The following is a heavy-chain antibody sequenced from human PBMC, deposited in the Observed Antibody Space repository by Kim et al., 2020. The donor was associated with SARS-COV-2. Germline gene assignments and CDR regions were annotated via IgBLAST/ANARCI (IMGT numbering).Heavy chain of an antibody. CDR2: ISYDGSNK. CDR3: AKDNYYGSGRPYYYYGMD. D-gene: IGHD3-10*01. Sequence: LSLTCAASGFTFSSYGMHWVRQAPGKGLEWVAVISYDGSNKYYADSVKGRFTISRDNSKNTLYLQMNSLRAEDTAVYYCAKDNYYGSGRPYYYYGMD. J-gene: IGHJ6*01. CDR1: GFTFSSYG. V-gene: IGHV3-30*18.